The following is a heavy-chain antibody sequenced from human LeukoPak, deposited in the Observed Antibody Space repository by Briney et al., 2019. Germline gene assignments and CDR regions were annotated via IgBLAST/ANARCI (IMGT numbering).Heavy chain of an antibody. J-gene: IGHJ4*02. Sequence: SEALSLTCTVSGGSISSYYWIWIRQPPGKGLEWIGYIYYSGSTNYNPSLKSRVTISVDTSKNQFSLKLSSVTAADTAVYYCARGFKDTAMVIPFDYWGQGTLVTVSS. CDR1: GGSISSYY. CDR3: ARGFKDTAMVIPFDY. D-gene: IGHD5-18*01. V-gene: IGHV4-59*01. CDR2: IYYSGST.